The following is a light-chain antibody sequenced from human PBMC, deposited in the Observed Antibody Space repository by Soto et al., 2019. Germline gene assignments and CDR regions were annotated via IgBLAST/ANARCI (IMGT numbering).Light chain of an antibody. CDR2: GAS. J-gene: IGKJ2*01. CDR1: QSVSSK. CDR3: QQYSDWPYT. Sequence: EVVLTQSPATLSVSPGERATLSCRASQSVSSKLAWYHHKPGQAPRLLIYGASTRAAGIAARFSGSGSGTEFPLTINSLQSEDFAVYYCQQYSDWPYTFGQGTKLEIK. V-gene: IGKV3-15*01.